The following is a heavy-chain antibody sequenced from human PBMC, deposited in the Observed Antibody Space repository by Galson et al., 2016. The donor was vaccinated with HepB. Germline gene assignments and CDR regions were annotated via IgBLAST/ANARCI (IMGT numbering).Heavy chain of an antibody. D-gene: IGHD3-10*01. Sequence: SLRLSCAASGVTFSTSGLNWVRQAPGKGLQWVSYISSSISTIYYADSVKGRFTISRDNAKNSVYLQMNSLRDEDTAVYYCAKELVRSAFDIWGQGTMVTVSS. CDR3: AKELVRSAFDI. J-gene: IGHJ3*02. CDR2: ISSSISTI. V-gene: IGHV3-48*02. CDR1: GVTFSTSG.